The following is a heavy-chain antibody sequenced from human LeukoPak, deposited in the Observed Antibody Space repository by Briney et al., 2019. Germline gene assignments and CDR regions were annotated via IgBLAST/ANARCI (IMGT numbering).Heavy chain of an antibody. V-gene: IGHV4-34*01. D-gene: IGHD3-22*01. Sequence: SETLSLTCAVYGGSFSSYFWSWLRQPPGKELEWIGEINHSGSTNYNPSLKSRVTISVDTSNNQLSLKLTSVTAADTAVYYCARLHYYDSSGQNWFDPWGQGTPVTVSS. CDR3: ARLHYYDSSGQNWFDP. CDR1: GGSFSSYF. CDR2: INHSGST. J-gene: IGHJ5*02.